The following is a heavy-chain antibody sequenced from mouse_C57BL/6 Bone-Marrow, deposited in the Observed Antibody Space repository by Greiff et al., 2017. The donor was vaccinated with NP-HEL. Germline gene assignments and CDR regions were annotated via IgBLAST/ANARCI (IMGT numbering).Heavy chain of an antibody. CDR3: ARERGLRRRTYAMDY. D-gene: IGHD2-4*01. J-gene: IGHJ4*01. CDR2: INYDGSST. CDR1: GFTFSDYY. Sequence: EVHLVESEGGLVQPGSSMKLSCTTSGFTFSDYYMAWVRQVPEKGLDWVANINYDGSSTYYLDSLKSRFIISRDNAKNILYLQMSSLKSEDTATYYCARERGLRRRTYAMDYWDQGTSVTVSS. V-gene: IGHV5-16*01.